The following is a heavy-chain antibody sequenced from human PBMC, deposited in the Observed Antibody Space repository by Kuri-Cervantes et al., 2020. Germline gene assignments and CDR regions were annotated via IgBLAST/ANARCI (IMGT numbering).Heavy chain of an antibody. Sequence: GESLKISCAASGFTVSSNYMSWVRQAPGKGLEWVSVIYSGGSTYYADSVKGRFTISRDNSKNTLYLQMNSLRAEDTAVYYCAREPGSGYFFDYWGQGTLVTVS. CDR2: IYSGGST. J-gene: IGHJ4*02. D-gene: IGHD3-22*01. CDR3: AREPGSGYFFDY. V-gene: IGHV3-66*01. CDR1: GFTVSSNY.